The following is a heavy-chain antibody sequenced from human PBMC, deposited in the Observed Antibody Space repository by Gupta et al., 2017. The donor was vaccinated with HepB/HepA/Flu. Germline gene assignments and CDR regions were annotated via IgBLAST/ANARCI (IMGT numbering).Heavy chain of an antibody. CDR1: GGSISSYY. CDR2: IYYSGST. Sequence: QVPLQESGPGLVKPSETLSLTCTVSGGSISSYYWSWIRQPPGKGLEWIGYIYYSGSTNYNPSLKSRVTISVDTSKNQFPLKLSSVTAADTAVYYCAIISGYSMPSGENYYYMDVWGKGTTVTVSS. V-gene: IGHV4-59*01. D-gene: IGHD4-11*01. CDR3: AIISGYSMPSGENYYYMDV. J-gene: IGHJ6*03.